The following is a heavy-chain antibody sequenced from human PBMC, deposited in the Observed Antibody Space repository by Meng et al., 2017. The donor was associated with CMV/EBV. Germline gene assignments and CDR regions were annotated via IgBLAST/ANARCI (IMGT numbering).Heavy chain of an antibody. V-gene: IGHV3-7*01. CDR2: IKQDGSEK. CDR1: GFTFSSYW. CDR3: ARAEGCSSTSCYFGWHTYYYYGMDV. D-gene: IGHD2-2*01. Sequence: GESLKISCAASGFTFSSYWMSWVRQAPGKGLEWVANIKQDGSEKYYVDSVKGRFTISRDNAKNSLYLQMNSLRAEDTAVYYCARAEGCSSTSCYFGWHTYYYYGMDVWGQGTTVTVSS. J-gene: IGHJ6*02.